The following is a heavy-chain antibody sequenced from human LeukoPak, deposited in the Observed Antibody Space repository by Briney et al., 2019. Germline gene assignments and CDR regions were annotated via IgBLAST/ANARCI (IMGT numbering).Heavy chain of an antibody. CDR2: INHSGST. V-gene: IGHV4-34*01. D-gene: IGHD3-10*01. J-gene: IGHJ4*02. Sequence: GSLRLSCAASGFTFSNFAMSWIRQPPGKGLEWIGEINHSGSTNYNPSLKSRVTISVDTSKNQFSLKLSSVTAADTAVYYCARGHNGESLWGQGTLVTVSS. CDR1: GFTFSNFA. CDR3: ARGHNGESL.